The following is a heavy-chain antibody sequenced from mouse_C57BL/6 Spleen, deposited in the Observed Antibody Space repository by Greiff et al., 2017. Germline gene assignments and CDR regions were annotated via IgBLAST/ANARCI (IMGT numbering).Heavy chain of an antibody. CDR2: INPSNGGT. CDR3: ARNSGTGAMDY. D-gene: IGHD4-1*01. J-gene: IGHJ4*01. V-gene: IGHV1-53*01. Sequence: QVQLQQPGTELVKPGASVKLSCKASGYTFTSYWMHWVKQRPGQGLEWIGNINPSNGGTNYNAKFKSKATLTWDKSSSTAYMQLSSLTSEDSAVYYCARNSGTGAMDYWGQGTSVTVSS. CDR1: GYTFTSYW.